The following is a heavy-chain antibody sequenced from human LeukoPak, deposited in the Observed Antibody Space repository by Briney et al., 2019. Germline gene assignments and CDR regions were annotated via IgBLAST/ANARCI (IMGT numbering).Heavy chain of an antibody. Sequence: PGGSLRLSCAASGFTFSSYAMHWVRQAPGKGLEGVAVISYDGSNKYYADSVKGRFTISRDNSKNTLYLQMNSLRAEDTAVYYCARAHYDSSGYYSHPLIDYWGQGTLVTVSS. CDR1: GFTFSSYA. V-gene: IGHV3-30*04. CDR2: ISYDGSNK. J-gene: IGHJ4*02. D-gene: IGHD3-22*01. CDR3: ARAHYDSSGYYSHPLIDY.